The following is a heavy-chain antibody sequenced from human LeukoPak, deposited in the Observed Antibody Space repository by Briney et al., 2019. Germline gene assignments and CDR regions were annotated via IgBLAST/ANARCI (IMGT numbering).Heavy chain of an antibody. V-gene: IGHV1-18*01. CDR1: GYTFNSYD. J-gene: IGHJ4*02. CDR3: ARVLRYDFWSAYYFDY. Sequence: GAAVKVSCKTSGYTFNSYDISWVRQPPGQGLEWMAWISTYNGNTNYALKDQGRATMTTDTSTSTAYMELRSLRSDDTAVYYCARVLRYDFWSAYYFDYWGQGSLDTVSS. CDR2: ISTYNGNT. D-gene: IGHD3-3*01.